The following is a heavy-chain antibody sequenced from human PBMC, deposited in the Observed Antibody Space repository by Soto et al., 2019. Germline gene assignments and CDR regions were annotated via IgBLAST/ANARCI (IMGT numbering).Heavy chain of an antibody. CDR3: ARAPYYGSGSYSLPSHFDY. CDR2: IYSGGST. J-gene: IGHJ4*02. V-gene: IGHV3-53*04. Sequence: GGSLRLSCAASGFTVSSNYMSWVRQAPGKGLEWVSVIYSGGSTYYADSVKGRFTISRHNSKNTLYLQMNSLRAEDTAVYYCARAPYYGSGSYSLPSHFDYWGQGTLVTVSS. CDR1: GFTVSSNY. D-gene: IGHD3-10*01.